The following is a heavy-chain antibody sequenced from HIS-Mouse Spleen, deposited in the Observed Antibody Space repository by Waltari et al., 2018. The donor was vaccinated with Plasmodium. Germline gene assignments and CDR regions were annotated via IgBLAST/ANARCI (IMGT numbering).Heavy chain of an antibody. CDR1: GGSCSGYY. CDR2: INHSGST. V-gene: IGHV4-34*01. J-gene: IGHJ3*02. D-gene: IGHD7-27*01. CDR3: ARGQLGIDAFDI. Sequence: QVQLQQWGAGLLKPSETLSLTCAVYGGSCSGYYWSGIRQPPGKGLEWIGEINHSGSTNYNPSLKSRVTISVDTSKNQFSLKLSSVTAADTAVYYCARGQLGIDAFDIWGQGTMVTVSS.